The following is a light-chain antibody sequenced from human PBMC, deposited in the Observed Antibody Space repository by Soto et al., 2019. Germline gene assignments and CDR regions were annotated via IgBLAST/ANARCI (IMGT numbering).Light chain of an antibody. V-gene: IGKV2-28*01. Sequence: DIVMTQSPLSLPVTPGEPASISCRSSQSLLHSNGYNYLDWYLQKPGQSPQLLIYLGSNRASGVPDWFSGSGSGTYLTLKISRVEAEDVGVYYGMQALQTPRTFGGGTKVEIK. CDR2: LGS. J-gene: IGKJ4*01. CDR1: QSLLHSNGYNY. CDR3: MQALQTPRT.